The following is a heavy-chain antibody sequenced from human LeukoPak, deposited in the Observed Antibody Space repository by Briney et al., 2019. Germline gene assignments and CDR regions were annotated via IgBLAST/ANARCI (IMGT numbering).Heavy chain of an antibody. V-gene: IGHV1-2*02. CDR1: GYTFTGYY. D-gene: IGHD5-12*01. CDR3: ATVDIVATNFDY. J-gene: IGHJ4*02. Sequence: ASVKVSCKASGYTFTGYYMHWMRQAPGQGLEWMGWINPNSGGTNYAQKFQGRVTMTRDTSISTAYMELSRLRSDDTAVYYCATVDIVATNFDYWGQGTLVAVSS. CDR2: INPNSGGT.